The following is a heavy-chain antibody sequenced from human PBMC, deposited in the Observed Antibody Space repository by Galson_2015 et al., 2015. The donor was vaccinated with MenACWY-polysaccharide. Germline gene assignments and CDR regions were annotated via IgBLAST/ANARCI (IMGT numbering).Heavy chain of an antibody. D-gene: IGHD4-17*01. Sequence: SLRLSCAASGFTFSSYTMTWVRQAPGKGLEWVSAIGGSGGITYYADSVKGRFTISRDNSKNSLFLQMNTLRAEDTAVYYCVRLTRTTFTTWGVSHYWGQGTLVAVSS. V-gene: IGHV3-23*01. J-gene: IGHJ4*02. CDR1: GFTFSSYT. CDR3: VRLTRTTFTTWGVSHY. CDR2: IGGSGGIT.